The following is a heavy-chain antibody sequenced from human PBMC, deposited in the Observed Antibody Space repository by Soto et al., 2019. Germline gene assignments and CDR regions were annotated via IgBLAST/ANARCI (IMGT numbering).Heavy chain of an antibody. J-gene: IGHJ6*02. D-gene: IGHD1-1*01. CDR3: ARGNMDV. CDR2: TSNDGSNT. Sequence: QVQLVESGGGVVQPGRSLRLSCAASAFTLSKFVMHWVRQAPGKGLEWVAVTSNDGSNTYYADSVKGRFTISRDNSKNTLYLQMNSVRTEDTAVYYCARGNMDVWGQGTTVTVSS. V-gene: IGHV3-30-3*01. CDR1: AFTLSKFV.